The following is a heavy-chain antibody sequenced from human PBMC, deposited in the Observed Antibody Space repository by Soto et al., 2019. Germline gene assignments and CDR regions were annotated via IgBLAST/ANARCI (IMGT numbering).Heavy chain of an antibody. D-gene: IGHD6-13*01. J-gene: IGHJ4*02. CDR2: IYYSGST. V-gene: IGHV4-30-4*01. Sequence: QVQLQESGPGLVKPSQTLSLTCTVSGGSISSGDYYWSWIRQPPGKGLEWIGYIYYSGSTYYNPSLQRRLTIAVATSKNQFSRKLCAVTAADTAVYYCARMCSSSGYGEYYFDYWGQGTLVTVSS. CDR3: ARMCSSSGYGEYYFDY. CDR1: GGSISSGDYY.